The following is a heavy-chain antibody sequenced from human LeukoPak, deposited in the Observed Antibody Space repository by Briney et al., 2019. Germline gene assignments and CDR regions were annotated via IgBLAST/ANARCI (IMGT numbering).Heavy chain of an antibody. V-gene: IGHV4-61*09. CDR2: ISNTGST. D-gene: IGHD4-23*01. J-gene: IGHJ3*01. Sequence: SQTLSLTCTVSGGSITSDTYYWNWIRQPAGKGLEWIGHISNTGSTNYNPSLKSRVTISIDTSKNQFSLKLSSVTAADTAGYYCARDLFVVTRRDAFDLWGQGTMVTVSS. CDR1: GGSITSDTYY. CDR3: ARDLFVVTRRDAFDL.